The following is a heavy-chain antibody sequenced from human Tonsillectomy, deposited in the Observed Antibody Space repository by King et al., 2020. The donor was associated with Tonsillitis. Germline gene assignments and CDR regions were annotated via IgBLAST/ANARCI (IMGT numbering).Heavy chain of an antibody. J-gene: IGHJ4*02. V-gene: IGHV4-30-4*01. CDR3: ARVSGICSGYYSCFDY. Sequence: QLQESGPGLVKPSQTLSLTFTVSVGSISSGDYYWSWIRQPPGKGLGWIGYIYYSGSTYYNPSLKSRVTISVDTSKNKFSLKLSSVTAADTAVYYCARVSGICSGYYSCFDYWGQGTLVTVSS. CDR2: IYYSGST. D-gene: IGHD3-22*01. CDR1: VGSISSGDYY.